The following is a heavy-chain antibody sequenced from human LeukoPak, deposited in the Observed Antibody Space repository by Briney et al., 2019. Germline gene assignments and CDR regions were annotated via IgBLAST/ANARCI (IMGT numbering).Heavy chain of an antibody. J-gene: IGHJ5*02. Sequence: GGSLSLSCGASGFPFSYYYMSWIRPAPGKGLEWVSYINSSGSTIYYADSVKGRFTISRDNAKNSLYLQMNSLRAEDTAVYYCARDLAFYDFWSGYYKGGWFDPWGQGTLVTVSS. V-gene: IGHV3-11*01. D-gene: IGHD3-3*01. CDR3: ARDLAFYDFWSGYYKGGWFDP. CDR1: GFPFSYYY. CDR2: INSSGSTI.